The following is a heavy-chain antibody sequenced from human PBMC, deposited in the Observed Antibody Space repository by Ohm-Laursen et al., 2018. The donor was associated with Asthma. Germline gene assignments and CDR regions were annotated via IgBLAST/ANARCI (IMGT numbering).Heavy chain of an antibody. CDR2: IKQDGSEK. CDR1: GFTFSSYW. V-gene: IGHV3-7*01. Sequence: SLRLSCTASGFTFSSYWMSWVRQAPGKGLEWVANIKQDGSEKYYVDSVKGRFTISRDNAKNSLYLQMNSLRAEDTAVYYCAKGDVDYYDSSGYHPPFDYWGQGTLVTVSS. CDR3: AKGDVDYYDSSGYHPPFDY. D-gene: IGHD3-22*01. J-gene: IGHJ4*02.